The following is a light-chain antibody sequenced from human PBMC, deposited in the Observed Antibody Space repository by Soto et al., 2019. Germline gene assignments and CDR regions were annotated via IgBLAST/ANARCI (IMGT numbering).Light chain of an antibody. CDR1: QSVSSD. CDR3: QQYNNWPPIT. V-gene: IGKV3-15*01. J-gene: IGKJ5*01. Sequence: EIVMTQSPANLSASPGERATLSCRTSQSVSSDLAWYQQKPGQAPRLLIYGVSTRASGVSARFSGSGSGTEFTLTISSLQSEGAAVYYCQQYNNWPPITFGQGTRLEIK. CDR2: GVS.